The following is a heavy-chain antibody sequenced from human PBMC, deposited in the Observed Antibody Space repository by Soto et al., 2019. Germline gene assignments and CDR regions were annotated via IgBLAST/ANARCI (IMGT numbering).Heavy chain of an antibody. D-gene: IGHD4-17*01. CDR2: INSDGSNT. Sequence: EVQLVESGGGLVQPGGSLRLSCAASGFTFSSYWMHWVRHVPGKGLVWVSRINSDGSNTNYADSVKGRFTISRDNAKNTLYLQMNSLRAEDTAVYYCARDPYGDLFDFWGQGTLVTVSS. CDR3: ARDPYGDLFDF. CDR1: GFTFSSYW. J-gene: IGHJ4*02. V-gene: IGHV3-74*01.